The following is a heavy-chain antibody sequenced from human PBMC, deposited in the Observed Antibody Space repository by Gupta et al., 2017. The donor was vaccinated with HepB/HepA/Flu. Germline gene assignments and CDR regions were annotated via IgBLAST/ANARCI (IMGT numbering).Heavy chain of an antibody. Sequence: EVQLVESGGGLVQPGGSLSLSCAVSGFDFSGYEMNWVRQAPGKGLEWVSCISSRGDTIYYADSVRGRFTISRDNAKNSVFLQMNSLKDEDTAVYYCAGGPAVVGVLGADYWGQGTLVPVSS. CDR1: GFDFSGYE. CDR2: ISSRGDTI. J-gene: IGHJ4*02. CDR3: AGGPAVVGVLGADY. D-gene: IGHD2-15*01. V-gene: IGHV3-48*03.